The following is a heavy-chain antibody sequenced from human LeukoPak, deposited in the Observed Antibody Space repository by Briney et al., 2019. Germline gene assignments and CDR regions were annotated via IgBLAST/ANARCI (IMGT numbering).Heavy chain of an antibody. D-gene: IGHD5-24*01. J-gene: IGHJ4*02. V-gene: IGHV4-61*02. CDR3: ARVRYGLQSNFDY. CDR2: IYTSGST. Sequence: SETLSLTCTVSGGSISSGSYYWSWIRQPAGKGLEWIGRIYTSGSTNYNPSLKSRVTISVDTSKNQFSLKLSSVTAADTAVYYCARVRYGLQSNFDYWGQGTLVTVSS. CDR1: GGSISSGSYY.